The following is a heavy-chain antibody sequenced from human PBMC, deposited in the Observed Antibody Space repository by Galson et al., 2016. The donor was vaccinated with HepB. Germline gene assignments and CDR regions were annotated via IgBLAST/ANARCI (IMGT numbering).Heavy chain of an antibody. CDR2: ISDTSSHT. CDR3: ARDVGP. Sequence: SLRLSCAASGSTFSGYDMNWVRQAPGKGLEWVSYISDTSSHTYYAESVKGRFTISRDNSKNTLYLQMNSLRFEDTAVYHCARDVGPVGQGTLVTVSS. J-gene: IGHJ5*02. V-gene: IGHV3-21*04. CDR1: GSTFSGYD.